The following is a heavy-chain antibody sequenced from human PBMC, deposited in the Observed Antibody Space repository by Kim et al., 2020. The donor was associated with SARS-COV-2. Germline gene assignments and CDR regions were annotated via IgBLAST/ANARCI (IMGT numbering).Heavy chain of an antibody. J-gene: IGHJ4*02. Sequence: NTRYSQNVQARVSITRDTSATTAYLELSGLRSEDTAVYYCAREAVAGSFDHWGQGTLVTVSS. CDR3: AREAVAGSFDH. CDR2: NT. V-gene: IGHV1-3*01. D-gene: IGHD6-19*01.